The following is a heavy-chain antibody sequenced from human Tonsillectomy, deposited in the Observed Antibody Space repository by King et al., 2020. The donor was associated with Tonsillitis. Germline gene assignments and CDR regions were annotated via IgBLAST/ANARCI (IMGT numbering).Heavy chain of an antibody. CDR2: IKSDGGST. D-gene: IGHD1/OR15-1a*01. CDR1: GFTFSSYW. Sequence: VQLVESGGGLVQPGGSLRLSCAASGFTFSSYWMHWVRQAPGKGLVWVSRIKSDGGSTSYADSVKGRFTISRDNAKNTLYLQMNSLRAEDTAVYFCTRVRTVGFDAFDIWGQGTMVTVSS. CDR3: TRVRTVGFDAFDI. J-gene: IGHJ3*02. V-gene: IGHV3-74*01.